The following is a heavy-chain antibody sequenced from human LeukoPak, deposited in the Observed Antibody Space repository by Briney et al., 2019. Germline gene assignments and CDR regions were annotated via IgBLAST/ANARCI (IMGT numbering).Heavy chain of an antibody. CDR1: GFTVSSNY. D-gene: IGHD3-22*01. Sequence: GGSLRLSCAASGFTVSSNYMSWVRQAPGKGLEWVSAISGSGGSTYYADSVKGRFTISRDNSKNTPYLQMNSLRAEDTAVYYCAKYWDYDSSGYYYGDAFDIWGQGTMVTVSS. J-gene: IGHJ3*02. CDR2: ISGSGGST. CDR3: AKYWDYDSSGYYYGDAFDI. V-gene: IGHV3-23*01.